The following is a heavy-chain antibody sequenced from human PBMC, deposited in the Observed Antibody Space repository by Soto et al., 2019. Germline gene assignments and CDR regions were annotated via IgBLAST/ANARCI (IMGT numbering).Heavy chain of an antibody. J-gene: IGHJ4*02. V-gene: IGHV1-18*01. CDR2: ISGYNGNA. CDR3: ARVGLGTALATVDY. Sequence: QVQLAQSGAEVKKPGASVKVSCTASGYKFSSYGISWVRQAPGQGLEWMGWISGYNGNANYAQKVQGRVTVTTDTSTTTAYMELRNLRSDDTAVYYCARVGLGTALATVDYWGQGTLFTVSS. CDR1: GYKFSSYG. D-gene: IGHD5-18*01.